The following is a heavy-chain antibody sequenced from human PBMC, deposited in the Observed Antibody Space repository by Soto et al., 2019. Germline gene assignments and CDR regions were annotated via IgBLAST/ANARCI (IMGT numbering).Heavy chain of an antibody. Sequence: QLHLQESGPGLVKPSETLSLTCTVSGGSISSSNYYWGWIRQPPGKGLEWIGFVYYNGFTYFSPSLKSRVTISIDTSKNQFSLKLSSVTAADTAVYYCARQDDFWSGSGHMDVWGIGTTVTVSS. V-gene: IGHV4-39*01. CDR1: GGSISSSNYY. CDR3: ARQDDFWSGSGHMDV. D-gene: IGHD3-3*01. CDR2: VYYNGFT. J-gene: IGHJ6*03.